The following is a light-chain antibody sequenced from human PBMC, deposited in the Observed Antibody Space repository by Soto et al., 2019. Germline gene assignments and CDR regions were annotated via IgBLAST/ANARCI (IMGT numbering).Light chain of an antibody. CDR3: AAWDGSLNHIL. CDR2: NDN. CDR1: SSNMGSNT. J-gene: IGLJ2*01. Sequence: QSVLTQPPSASGTPGQGVAISCSGSSSNMGSNTVNWYQHLPGTAPKLFIYNDNQRPSGVPDRFFGSKSGTSASLAITGLQSEDEADYYCAAWDGSLNHILFGGGTKLTVL. V-gene: IGLV1-44*01.